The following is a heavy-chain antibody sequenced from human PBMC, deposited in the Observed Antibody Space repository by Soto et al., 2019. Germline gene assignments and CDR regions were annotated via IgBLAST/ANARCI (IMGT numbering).Heavy chain of an antibody. CDR1: GGSISSYY. Sequence: PSETLSLTCTVSGGSISSYYWSWIRQPPGKGLEWIGYIYYSGSTNYNPSLKSRVTISVDTSKNQFSLKLSSVTAADTAVYYCARAPSDGVPWEYYYYYYGMDVWGQGTTVTVSS. CDR2: IYYSGST. V-gene: IGHV4-59*01. J-gene: IGHJ6*02. D-gene: IGHD1-26*01. CDR3: ARAPSDGVPWEYYYYYYGMDV.